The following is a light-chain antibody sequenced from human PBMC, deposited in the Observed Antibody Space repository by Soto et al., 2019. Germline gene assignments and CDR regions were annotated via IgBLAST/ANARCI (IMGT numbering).Light chain of an antibody. J-gene: IGKJ1*01. CDR3: QHYNSYSEA. Sequence: DIVMTQTPPSLPVNPGEPASISCRSSQSVLHSYTYTYLHWYQQKPGQAPRLLIQGASTRATGIPARFSGSGSGTEFTLTISSLQPDDFATYYCQHYNSYSEAFGQGTKVDIK. V-gene: IGKV3-15*01. CDR2: GAS. CDR1: QSVLHSYTYTY.